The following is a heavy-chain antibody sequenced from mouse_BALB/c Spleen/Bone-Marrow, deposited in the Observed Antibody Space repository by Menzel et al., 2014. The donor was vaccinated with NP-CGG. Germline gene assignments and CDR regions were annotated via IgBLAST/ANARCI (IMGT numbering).Heavy chain of an antibody. CDR1: GFTFSSYG. Sequence: DVKLVESGGGLVQPGGSLKLSCAASGFTFSSYGMSWVRQTPDKRLELVATINSNGGSTYYPDSVKGRFTISRDNAKNTLFPQRSSLKSEDTAMYYCARDYYGSSDYWGQGTPLTGSS. CDR2: INSNGGST. V-gene: IGHV5-6-3*01. D-gene: IGHD1-1*01. CDR3: ARDYYGSSDY. J-gene: IGHJ2*01.